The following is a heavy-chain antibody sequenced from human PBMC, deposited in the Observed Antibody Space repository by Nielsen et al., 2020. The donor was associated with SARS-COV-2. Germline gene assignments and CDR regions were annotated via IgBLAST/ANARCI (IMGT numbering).Heavy chain of an antibody. CDR3: ATLGYCSSTSCPGDY. D-gene: IGHD2-2*01. Sequence: GGSLRLSCAASGFTFDDYAMHWVRQAPGKGLEWVSGISWNSGSIGYADSVKGRFTISRDNAKNSLYLQMNSLRAEDTALYYCATLGYCSSTSCPGDYWGQGILVTVSS. V-gene: IGHV3-9*01. CDR1: GFTFDDYA. J-gene: IGHJ4*02. CDR2: ISWNSGSI.